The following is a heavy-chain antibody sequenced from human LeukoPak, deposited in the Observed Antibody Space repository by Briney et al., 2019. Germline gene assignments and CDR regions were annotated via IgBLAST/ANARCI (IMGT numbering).Heavy chain of an antibody. CDR3: TKDWNSQFDY. Sequence: GGSLRLSCAASGFTFSSYAMSWVRQAPGKGLEWVSAISAAGDSTFYPDSVKGRFSISRDNSKNTLYLQMNSLRVDDTAVYYCTKDWNSQFDYWGQGTLVTVSS. CDR2: ISAAGDST. D-gene: IGHD1-7*01. V-gene: IGHV3-23*01. CDR1: GFTFSSYA. J-gene: IGHJ4*01.